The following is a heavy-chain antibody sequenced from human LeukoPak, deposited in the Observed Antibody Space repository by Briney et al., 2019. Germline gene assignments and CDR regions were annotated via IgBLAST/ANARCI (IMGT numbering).Heavy chain of an antibody. CDR2: IYYSGST. Sequence: SETLSLTCTVSGGSISSYYWSWIRQPPGKGLEWIGYIYYSGSTNYNPSLKSRVTISVDTSKNQFSLKLSSVTAADTAVYYCARGHLGLRYFDWLNGWDIWGQGTMVTVSS. D-gene: IGHD3-9*01. J-gene: IGHJ3*02. CDR3: ARGHLGLRYFDWLNGWDI. V-gene: IGHV4-59*01. CDR1: GGSISSYY.